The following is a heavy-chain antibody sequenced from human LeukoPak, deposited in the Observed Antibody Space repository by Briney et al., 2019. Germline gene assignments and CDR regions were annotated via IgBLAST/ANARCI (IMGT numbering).Heavy chain of an antibody. CDR3: STTYYYDSSEGY. Sequence: KTGGSLRLSCAASGFTFSNAWMNWVRQAPGKGLEWVGRIKSKTDGGTTDYAAPVKGRFTISRDDSKNTLYLQMNSLKTEDTAVYYGSTTYYYDSSEGYWGRGTLVTVSS. J-gene: IGHJ4*02. D-gene: IGHD3-22*01. CDR2: IKSKTDGGTT. V-gene: IGHV3-15*07. CDR1: GFTFSNAW.